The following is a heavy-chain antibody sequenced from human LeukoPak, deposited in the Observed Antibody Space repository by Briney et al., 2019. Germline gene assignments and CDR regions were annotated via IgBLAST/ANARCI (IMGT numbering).Heavy chain of an antibody. CDR2: ISSSSSYI. CDR1: GFTFSSYS. V-gene: IGHV3-21*01. Sequence: PGGSLRLSCAASGFTFSSYSMNWGRQAPGKGLEWVSSISSSSSYIYYADSVKGRFTISRDNSKNTLYLQMNSLRAEDTAVYYCARATVTRWFDPWGQGTLVTVSS. J-gene: IGHJ5*02. CDR3: ARATVTRWFDP. D-gene: IGHD4-17*01.